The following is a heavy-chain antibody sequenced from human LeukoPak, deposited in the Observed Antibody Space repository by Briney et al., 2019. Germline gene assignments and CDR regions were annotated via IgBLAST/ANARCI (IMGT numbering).Heavy chain of an antibody. J-gene: IGHJ6*02. CDR3: AKGPAAWCWSGYYYGMDV. D-gene: IGHD3-3*01. CDR2: ISGSGGST. CDR1: GFTFSSYA. Sequence: GGSLRLSCAASGFTFSSYAMSWVRQAPGKGLEWVSAISGSGGSTYYADSVKGLYTISRDYSKNTLYLQKNSLRAEDTAVYYCAKGPAAWCWSGYYYGMDVWGQGTTVTVSS. V-gene: IGHV3-23*01.